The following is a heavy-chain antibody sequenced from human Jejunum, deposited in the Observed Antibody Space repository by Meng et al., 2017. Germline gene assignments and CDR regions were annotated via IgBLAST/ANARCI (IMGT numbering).Heavy chain of an antibody. CDR3: ARGYNYYRESSAYSY. J-gene: IGHJ4*02. CDR2: SRNKGDSSTT. Sequence: GSRKISGAASGFTFGDYYMDWVRQAPGKGLEWVGRSRNKGDSSTTQYAASVRGRFTISRDDSRNSLSLQMNSLKTEDTAMYYCARGYNYYRESSAYSYWGQGTLVTVSS. D-gene: IGHD3-22*01. V-gene: IGHV3-72*01. CDR1: GFTFGDYY.